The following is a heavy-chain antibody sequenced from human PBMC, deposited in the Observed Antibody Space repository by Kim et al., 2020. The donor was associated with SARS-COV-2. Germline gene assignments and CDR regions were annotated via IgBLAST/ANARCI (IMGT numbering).Heavy chain of an antibody. CDR2: INHSGST. V-gene: IGHV4-34*01. CDR1: GGSFSGYY. D-gene: IGHD3-9*01. CDR3: ARAPGGRDWLSSFDY. J-gene: IGHJ4*02. Sequence: SETLSLTCAVYGGSFSGYYWSWIRQPPGKGLEWIGEINHSGSTNYNPSLKSRVTISVDTSKNQFSLKLSSVTAADTAVYYCARAPGGRDWLSSFDYWGQGTLVTVSS.